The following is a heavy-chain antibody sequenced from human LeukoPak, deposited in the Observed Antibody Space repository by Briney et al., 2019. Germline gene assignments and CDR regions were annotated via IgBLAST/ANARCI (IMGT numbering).Heavy chain of an antibody. D-gene: IGHD3-22*01. Sequence: PSETLPLTCTVSGGSISSSSYYWGWIRQPPGKGLEWIGSIYYSGSTYYNPSLKSRVTISVDTSKNQFSLKLSSVTAADTAVYYCAGPEYYYDSSGSYGAFDIWGQGTMVTVSS. CDR2: IYYSGST. CDR3: AGPEYYYDSSGSYGAFDI. J-gene: IGHJ3*02. V-gene: IGHV4-39*01. CDR1: GGSISSSSYY.